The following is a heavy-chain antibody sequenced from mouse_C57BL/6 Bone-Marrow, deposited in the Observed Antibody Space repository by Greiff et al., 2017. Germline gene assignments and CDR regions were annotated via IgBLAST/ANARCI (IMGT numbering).Heavy chain of an antibody. J-gene: IGHJ2*01. Sequence: VQLQQSGPELVKPGASVKISCKASGYAFSSYWMNWVKQRPGKGLAWIGRIYPGDGDTNYTGKFKGKATLTADKSSSTAYMQLSSLTSEDSAVYICARSVYYSNSLFDYWGQGTTLTVSS. D-gene: IGHD2-5*01. CDR1: GYAFSSYW. V-gene: IGHV1-82*01. CDR2: IYPGDGDT. CDR3: ARSVYYSNSLFDY.